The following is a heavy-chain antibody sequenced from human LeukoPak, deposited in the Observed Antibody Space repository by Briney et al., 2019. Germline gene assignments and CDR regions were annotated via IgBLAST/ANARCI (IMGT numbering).Heavy chain of an antibody. J-gene: IGHJ4*02. V-gene: IGHV6-1*01. CDR2: TYYRSKWYN. CDR1: GDSISSNSAA. D-gene: IGHD6-6*01. CDR3: ARDTLGYSSSSGNYFDY. Sequence: SQTLSLTCAISGDSISSNSAAWNWIRQSPSRGLEWLGRTYYRSKWYNDYAVSVKSRITINPDTSKNQFSLQLNSVTPEDTAVYYCARDTLGYSSSSGNYFDYWGQGTLVTVSS.